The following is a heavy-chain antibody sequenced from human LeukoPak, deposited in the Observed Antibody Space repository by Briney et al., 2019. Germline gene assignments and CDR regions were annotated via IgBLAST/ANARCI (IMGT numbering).Heavy chain of an antibody. CDR2: INAGNGNT. V-gene: IGHV1-3*01. D-gene: IGHD6-19*01. CDR3: ARAAASGWYYFDY. J-gene: IGHJ4*02. CDR1: GYTFTSYA. Sequence: ASVKASCKASGYTFTSYAMHWVRQAPGQRLEWMGWINAGNGNTKYSQKFQGRVTITRDTSASTAYMELSSLRSEDTAVYYCARAAASGWYYFDYWGQGTLVTVSS.